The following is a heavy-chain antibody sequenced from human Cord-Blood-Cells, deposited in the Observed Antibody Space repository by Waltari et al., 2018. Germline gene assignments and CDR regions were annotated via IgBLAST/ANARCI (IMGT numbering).Heavy chain of an antibody. J-gene: IGHJ4*02. CDR2: IWYDGSNK. CDR3: ASGVSGYYYDSSGDY. Sequence: QVQLVESGGGVVQPGRSLRPPCAPPGFTFITLGLPWVRLAPGKGLEGVAVIWYDGSNKDYADSVKGRFTISRDNSKNTLYLQMNSLRAEDTAVYYCASGVSGYYYDSSGDYWGQGTLVTVSS. CDR1: GFTFITLG. V-gene: IGHV3-33*01. D-gene: IGHD3-22*01.